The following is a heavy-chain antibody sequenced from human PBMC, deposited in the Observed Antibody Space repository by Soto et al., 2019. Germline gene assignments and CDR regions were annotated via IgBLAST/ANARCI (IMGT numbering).Heavy chain of an antibody. J-gene: IGHJ6*02. CDR1: GYTFTGYY. Sequence: ASVKVSCKASGYTFTGYYMHWVRQAPGQGLEWMGWINPNSGGTNYAQKFQGWVTMTRDTSISTAYMELSRLRSDDTAVYYCARVNGYYGSGSPRSRYYYGMDVWGQGTTVTVSS. V-gene: IGHV1-2*04. CDR3: ARVNGYYGSGSPRSRYYYGMDV. D-gene: IGHD3-10*01. CDR2: INPNSGGT.